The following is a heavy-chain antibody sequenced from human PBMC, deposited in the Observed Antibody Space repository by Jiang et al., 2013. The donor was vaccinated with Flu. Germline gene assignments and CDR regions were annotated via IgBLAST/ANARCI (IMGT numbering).Heavy chain of an antibody. CDR3: ARHKTGTIFAS. Sequence: SRVTISVDTSKNQLSLKLNSVTAADTAMYYCARHKTGTIFASWGQGTLVTVSS. V-gene: IGHV4-39*01. D-gene: IGHD1-1*01. J-gene: IGHJ5*01.